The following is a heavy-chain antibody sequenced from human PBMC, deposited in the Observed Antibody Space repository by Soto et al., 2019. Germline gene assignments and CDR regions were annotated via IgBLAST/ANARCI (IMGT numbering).Heavy chain of an antibody. CDR1: GGTFSSSA. Sequence: SVKVSCKASGGTFSSSAISWVRQAPGQKLEWMRGIIPIFGTANYAQKFQGRVTITADESTSTAYMELSSLRSEDTAVYYCASIDLGYCSGGSCYSDSFYYGMDVWGQGTTVTVSS. V-gene: IGHV1-69*13. D-gene: IGHD2-15*01. CDR3: ASIDLGYCSGGSCYSDSFYYGMDV. J-gene: IGHJ6*02. CDR2: IIPIFGTA.